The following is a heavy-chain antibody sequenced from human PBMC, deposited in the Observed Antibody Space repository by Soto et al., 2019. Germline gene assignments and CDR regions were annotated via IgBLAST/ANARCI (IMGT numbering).Heavy chain of an antibody. J-gene: IGHJ4*02. CDR3: AKVRGTAMVTWSLPDY. V-gene: IGHV3-23*01. CDR1: GFTFSSYA. CDR2: ISGSGGST. Sequence: GGSLRLSCAASGFTFSSYAMSWVRQAPGKGLEWVSAISGSGGSTYYADSVKGRFTISRDNSKNTLYLQMNSLRAEDTAVYYCAKVRGTAMVTWSLPDYWGQGTLVTVSS. D-gene: IGHD5-18*01.